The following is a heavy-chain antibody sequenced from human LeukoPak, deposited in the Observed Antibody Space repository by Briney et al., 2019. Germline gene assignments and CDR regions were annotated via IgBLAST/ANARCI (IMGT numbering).Heavy chain of an antibody. J-gene: IGHJ5*01. Sequence: TGGSLRLSCAASGFPFSSYAMSWVRQAPGKGLEWLGFIRSKPFGGTTKYGASVKGRFIISRDDSRAITFLQMNSLKTEDTAVYYCSRVHYDVWSGYYDSWGQGTLVTVSS. D-gene: IGHD3-3*01. CDR1: GFPFSSYA. CDR2: IRSKPFGGTT. V-gene: IGHV3-49*04. CDR3: SRVHYDVWSGYYDS.